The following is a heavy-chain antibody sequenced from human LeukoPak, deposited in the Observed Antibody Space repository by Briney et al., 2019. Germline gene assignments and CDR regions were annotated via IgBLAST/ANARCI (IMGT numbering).Heavy chain of an antibody. V-gene: IGHV1-69*04. J-gene: IGHJ5*02. Sequence: SVKVSCKASGYTFTSYDISWVRQAPGQGLEWMGRIIPILGIANYAQKFQGRVTITADKSTSTAYMELSSLRSEDTAVYYCARGGDYGSGVNWFDPWGQGTLVTVSS. D-gene: IGHD3-10*01. CDR3: ARGGDYGSGVNWFDP. CDR1: GYTFTSYD. CDR2: IIPILGIA.